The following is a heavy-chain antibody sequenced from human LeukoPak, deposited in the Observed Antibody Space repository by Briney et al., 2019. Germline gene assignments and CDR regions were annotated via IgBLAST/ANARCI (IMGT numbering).Heavy chain of an antibody. V-gene: IGHV4-31*03. CDR1: GGSISSGGYY. J-gene: IGHJ1*01. CDR3: ARGKPRAEYFQH. CDR2: IYYSGST. Sequence: SETLSLTCTVSGGSISSGGYYWSWIRQHPGKGLEWIGYIYYSGSTYYNPSLKSRVTISVDTSKNQFSLKLSSVTAADTAVYYCARGKPRAEYFQHWGQGTLVTVSS.